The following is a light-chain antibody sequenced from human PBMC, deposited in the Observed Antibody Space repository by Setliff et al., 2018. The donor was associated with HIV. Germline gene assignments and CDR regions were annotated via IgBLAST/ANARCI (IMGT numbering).Light chain of an antibody. CDR1: SSDVGSYNL. Sequence: QSAPAQPASVSGSPGQSITISCTETSSDVGSYNLVSWYQQHPGKAPKLMIYDVTNRPSGVSNRFSGSKSGNTASLTISGLQAEDEADYYCSSYTSSSTLGFGTGTKVTV. CDR2: DVT. V-gene: IGLV2-14*02. J-gene: IGLJ1*01. CDR3: SSYTSSSTLG.